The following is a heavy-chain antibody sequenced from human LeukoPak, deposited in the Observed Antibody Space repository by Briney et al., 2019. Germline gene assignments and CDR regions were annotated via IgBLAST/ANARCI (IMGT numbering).Heavy chain of an antibody. CDR1: GFTFSSYA. Sequence: PGGSLRLSCAASGFTFSSYAMHWVRQAPGKGLEWVSGITWNSDNIGYGDSVKGRFTISRDNAKNSLYLQMNSLRAEDTALYYCAKDKGGRGSSWYAFDIWGQGTMVTVSS. CDR3: AKDKGGRGSSWYAFDI. V-gene: IGHV3-9*01. CDR2: ITWNSDNI. J-gene: IGHJ3*02. D-gene: IGHD6-13*01.